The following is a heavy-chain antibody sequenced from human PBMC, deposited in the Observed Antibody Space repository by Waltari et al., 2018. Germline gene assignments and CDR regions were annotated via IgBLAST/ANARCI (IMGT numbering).Heavy chain of an antibody. CDR3: AKDMAGIAVD. J-gene: IGHJ4*02. D-gene: IGHD6-19*01. CDR1: GFTFDDYA. CDR2: ISWDVGST. Sequence: EVQLVESGGVVVQPGGSLRLSCAASGFTFDDYAMHWVRQAPGKCLEWVSLISWDVGSTYYADSVKGRFTISRDNSKNSLYLQMNSLRAEDTALYYCAKDMAGIAVDWGQGTLVTVSS. V-gene: IGHV3-43D*03.